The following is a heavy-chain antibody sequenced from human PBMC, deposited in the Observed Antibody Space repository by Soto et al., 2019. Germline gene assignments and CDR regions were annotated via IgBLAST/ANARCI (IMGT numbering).Heavy chain of an antibody. J-gene: IGHJ4*02. CDR1: GGSISSGGYY. CDR3: ARDIAAAGLFDY. CDR2: IYYSGST. Sequence: PSETLSLTCTVSGGSISSGGYYWSWIRQHPGKGLEWIGYIYYSGSTYYNPSLKSRVTISVDTSKNQFSLKLSSVTAADTAVYYCARDIAAAGLFDYWGQGTLVTVSS. D-gene: IGHD6-13*01. V-gene: IGHV4-31*03.